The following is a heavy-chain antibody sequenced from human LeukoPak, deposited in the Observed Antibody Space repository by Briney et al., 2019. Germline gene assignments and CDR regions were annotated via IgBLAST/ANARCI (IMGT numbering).Heavy chain of an antibody. CDR3: AGSYDTSGYFDY. CDR2: IWYDGSNK. Sequence: PGGSLRLSCAASGFTFSSYGMHWVRQAPGKGLEWVAFIWYDGSNKYYADSVKGRLTISRDNSKSTLYLQMNSLRAEDTAVYYCAGSYDTSGYFDYWGQGTLVTVSS. V-gene: IGHV3-30*02. D-gene: IGHD3-22*01. J-gene: IGHJ4*02. CDR1: GFTFSSYG.